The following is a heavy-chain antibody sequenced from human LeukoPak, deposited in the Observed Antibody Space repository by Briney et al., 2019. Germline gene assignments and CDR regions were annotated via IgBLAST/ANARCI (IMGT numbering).Heavy chain of an antibody. J-gene: IGHJ4*02. V-gene: IGHV4-59*08. Sequence: PSETLSLTCTVSGGSMSPYLWGWIRQPPGKGLEWTGYIYYSGSTNYNPSLKSRVTISVDTSKNQFSLKLSSVTAADTAIYYCARAVSGCFDYWGQGTLVTVSS. CDR1: GGSMSPYL. CDR3: ARAVSGCFDY. CDR2: IYYSGST. D-gene: IGHD6-19*01.